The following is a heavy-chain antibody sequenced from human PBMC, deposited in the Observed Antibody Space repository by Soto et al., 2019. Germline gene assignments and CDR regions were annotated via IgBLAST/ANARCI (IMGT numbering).Heavy chain of an antibody. J-gene: IGHJ4*02. V-gene: IGHV3-33*01. CDR1: GFTFSSYG. CDR3: ARDDDIAAAGIVSMGDY. D-gene: IGHD6-13*01. Sequence: GGSLRLSCAASGFTFSSYGMHWVRQAPGKGLEWVAVIWYDGSNKYYADSVKGRFTISRDNSKNTLYLQMNSLRAEDTAVYYCARDDDIAAAGIVSMGDYWGQGTLVTVSS. CDR2: IWYDGSNK.